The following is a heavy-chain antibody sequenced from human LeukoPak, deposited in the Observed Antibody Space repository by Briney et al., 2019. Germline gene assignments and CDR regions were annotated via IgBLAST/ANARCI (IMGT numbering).Heavy chain of an antibody. CDR3: AGSTFYYGWGRSPEPLDY. CDR1: GFTTCT. V-gene: IGHV3-21*01. CDR2: ISINSRNI. Sequence: GGSLRLSCAASGFTTCTLRWVRQAPGKGLQLVSSISINSRNIYYTYAVKGRVSISIYNAKSSLYLQMNSLRVEDKAVYYCAGSTFYYGWGRSPEPLDYWGQGTLVNVPS. J-gene: IGHJ4*02. D-gene: IGHD3-10*01.